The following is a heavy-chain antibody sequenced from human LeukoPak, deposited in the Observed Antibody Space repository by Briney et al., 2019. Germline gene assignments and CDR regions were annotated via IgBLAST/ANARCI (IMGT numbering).Heavy chain of an antibody. CDR1: GYTFTSYG. Sequence: ASVKVSCKASGYTFTSYGISWVRQAPGQGLEWMGWISAYNGNTNYAQKLQGRVTMTTDTSTSTAYVELRSLRSDDTAVYYCALFGGNNRFDPWGQGTLVTVSS. CDR3: ALFGGNNRFDP. D-gene: IGHD4-23*01. J-gene: IGHJ5*02. V-gene: IGHV1-18*01. CDR2: ISAYNGNT.